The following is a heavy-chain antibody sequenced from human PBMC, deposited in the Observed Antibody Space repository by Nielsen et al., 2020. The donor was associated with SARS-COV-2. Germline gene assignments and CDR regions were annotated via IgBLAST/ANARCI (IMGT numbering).Heavy chain of an antibody. CDR3: AKEGGLWYYFDY. J-gene: IGHJ4*02. V-gene: IGHV3-9*01. CDR1: GFTFDDYA. Sequence: SLKISCAASGFTFDDYAMHWVRQAPGKGLEWVSDISWNSGSIGYADSVKGRFTISRDNAKNSLYLQMNSLRAEDTALYYCAKEGGLWYYFDYWGQGTLVTVSS. D-gene: IGHD3-16*01. CDR2: ISWNSGSI.